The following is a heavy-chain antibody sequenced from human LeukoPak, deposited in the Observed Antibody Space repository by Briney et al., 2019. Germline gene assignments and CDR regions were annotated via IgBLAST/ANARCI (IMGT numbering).Heavy chain of an antibody. Sequence: GGSLRLSCAASGFTVNSIFMSWVRQAPGKGLEWISVLYSGGRTDYADSVKGRFTISRDNSKNMLYLQMNNLRPEDTAVYYCAKDRLLNCRGDCYIFDYWGQGTVVTVSS. CDR3: AKDRLLNCRGDCYIFDY. D-gene: IGHD2-21*02. J-gene: IGHJ4*02. CDR1: GFTVNSIF. CDR2: LYSGGRT. V-gene: IGHV3-66*01.